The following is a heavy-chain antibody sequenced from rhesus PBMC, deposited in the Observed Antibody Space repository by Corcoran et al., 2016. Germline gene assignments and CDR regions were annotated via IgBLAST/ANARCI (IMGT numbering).Heavy chain of an antibody. V-gene: IGHV4-169*02. CDR2: IYGSGSST. D-gene: IGHD4-29*01. Sequence: QLQLQESGPGLVKPSETLSVTCAVSGGSISSSYWSWIRQAPGKGLEWIGYIYGSGSSTNYNPALKSRVTLSVDTAKNQLSLKLSSVTAADTAVYYCASEPPHDYGSSYGNYWGQGVLVTVSS. CDR1: GGSISSSY. J-gene: IGHJ4*01. CDR3: ASEPPHDYGSSYGNY.